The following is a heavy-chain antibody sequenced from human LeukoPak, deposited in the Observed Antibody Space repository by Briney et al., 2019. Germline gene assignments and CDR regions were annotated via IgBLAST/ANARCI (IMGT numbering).Heavy chain of an antibody. Sequence: QPGGSLRLSCAASGFTFSSYWMHWVRQAPGKGLVWVSRIDSFGSSNNYADSVRGRFTISRDNAKNALYLQMSSLRADDTAVYYCARSDHHHDNSGYDVWGQGTLVTVSS. CDR2: IDSFGSSN. J-gene: IGHJ4*02. CDR3: ARSDHHHDNSGYDV. CDR1: GFTFSSYW. D-gene: IGHD3-22*01. V-gene: IGHV3-74*01.